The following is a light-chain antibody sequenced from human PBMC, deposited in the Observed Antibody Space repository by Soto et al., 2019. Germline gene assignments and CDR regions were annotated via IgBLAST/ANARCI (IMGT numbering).Light chain of an antibody. V-gene: IGLV2-11*01. J-gene: IGLJ2*01. CDR3: CSYAGSYIHVV. Sequence: QSALTQPRSVSGSPGQSVTISCTGTSSDVGGYNYVSWYQQHPGKAPKLMIYDVSKRPSGVPDRFSGSKSGNTASLTISGLRAEDEADYYCCSYAGSYIHVVFGGGTKVTVL. CDR2: DVS. CDR1: SSDVGGYNY.